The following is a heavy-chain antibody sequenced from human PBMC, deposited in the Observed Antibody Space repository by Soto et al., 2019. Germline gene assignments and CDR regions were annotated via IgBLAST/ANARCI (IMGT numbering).Heavy chain of an antibody. J-gene: IGHJ5*02. D-gene: IGHD6-6*01. CDR3: ARDLNKYSSSFYNWFDP. CDR1: GGTFSSYA. Sequence: GASVKVSCKASGGTFSSYAISWVRQAPGQGLEWMGGIIPIFGTANYAQKFQGRVTITADESTSTAYMELSSLRSEDTAVYYCARDLNKYSSSFYNWFDPWGQGTLVTVSS. V-gene: IGHV1-69*13. CDR2: IIPIFGTA.